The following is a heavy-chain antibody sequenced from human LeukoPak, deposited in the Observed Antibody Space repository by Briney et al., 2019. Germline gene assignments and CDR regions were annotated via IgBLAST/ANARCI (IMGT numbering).Heavy chain of an antibody. CDR2: MTPASGTG. V-gene: IGHV1-69*13. D-gene: IGHD2-2*01. Sequence: SVKVSCKASGYTFTSYDITWVRQAPGQGLEWVGGMTPASGTGNTAQKFQGRVAVTADESTTTVYMELSSLRSDDTALYYCARVSSIMGGGYNFFDPWGQGTLVTVSS. CDR3: ARVSSIMGGGYNFFDP. J-gene: IGHJ5*02. CDR1: GYTFTSYD.